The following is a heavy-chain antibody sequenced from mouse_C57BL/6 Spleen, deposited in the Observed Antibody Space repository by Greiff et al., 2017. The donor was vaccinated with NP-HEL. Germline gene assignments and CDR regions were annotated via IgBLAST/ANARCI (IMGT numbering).Heavy chain of an antibody. J-gene: IGHJ4*01. Sequence: QVQLKESGPGLVAPSQSLSITCTVSGFSLTSYGVHWVRQPPGTGLEWLVVIWSDGSTTYNSALKSRLSISTDNSKSQVFLKMNSLQTDDTAMYYWARRGDYDNYYAMDYWGQGTSVTVSS. CDR1: GFSLTSYG. D-gene: IGHD2-13*01. CDR2: IWSDGST. CDR3: ARRGDYDNYYAMDY. V-gene: IGHV2-6*03.